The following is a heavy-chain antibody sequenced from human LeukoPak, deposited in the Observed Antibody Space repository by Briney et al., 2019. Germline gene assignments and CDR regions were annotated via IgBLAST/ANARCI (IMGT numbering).Heavy chain of an antibody. CDR1: GFTFNNYA. Sequence: GGSLRLSCAASGFTFNNYAMTWVRQAPGKGLEWVAVTSSDLNVKLYADSVKGRFTISRDNSRSTLYLQMNSLRPEDTAIYYCAREGYYGSGSPPSLYFDYWGQGTLVTVSS. V-gene: IGHV3-30*03. D-gene: IGHD3-10*01. CDR2: TSSDLNVK. J-gene: IGHJ4*02. CDR3: AREGYYGSGSPPSLYFDY.